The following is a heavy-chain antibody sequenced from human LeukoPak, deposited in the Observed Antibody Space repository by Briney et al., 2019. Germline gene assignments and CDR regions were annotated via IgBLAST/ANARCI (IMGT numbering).Heavy chain of an antibody. J-gene: IGHJ4*02. CDR3: ARDQGLAAAGDY. V-gene: IGHV4-39*07. CDR1: GGSISSSSYY. CDR2: IYYSGST. D-gene: IGHD6-13*01. Sequence: SETLSLTCTVSGGSISSSSYYWGWIRQPPGKGLEWIGSIYYSGSTYYNPSLKSRVTISVDTSKNQFSLKLSSVTAADTAVYYCARDQGLAAAGDYWGQGTLVTVSS.